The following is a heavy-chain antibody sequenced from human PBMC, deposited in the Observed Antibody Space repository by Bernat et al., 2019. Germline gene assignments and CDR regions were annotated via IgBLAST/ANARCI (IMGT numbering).Heavy chain of an antibody. J-gene: IGHJ4*02. Sequence: QVQLVESGGGVVRPGRSLRLSCAASGFSFSTYAMHWVRQAPGKGLEWVAVISYDGSNKYYADSVKGRSTISRDNSTNTLYMQMYSLRAKDTAVYYCAKDMYGENGNSFDYWGQGTLVTVSS. CDR3: AKDMYGENGNSFDY. CDR1: GFSFSTYA. V-gene: IGHV3-30*18. D-gene: IGHD4/OR15-4a*01. CDR2: ISYDGSNK.